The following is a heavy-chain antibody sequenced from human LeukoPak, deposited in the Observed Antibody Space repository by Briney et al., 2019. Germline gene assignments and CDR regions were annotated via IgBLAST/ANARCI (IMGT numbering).Heavy chain of an antibody. Sequence: ASVKVSCKASGYTFTSYGISWVRQAPGQGLEWMGWISAYNGNTNYAQKLQGRVTTTTDTSTSTAYMELRSLRSDDTAVYYCARAVGLLLWFEESIDNKYYFDYWGQEPWSPSPQ. CDR1: GYTFTSYG. D-gene: IGHD3-10*01. CDR3: ARAVGLLLWFEESIDNKYYFDY. J-gene: IGHJ4*01. CDR2: ISAYNGNT. V-gene: IGHV1-18*01.